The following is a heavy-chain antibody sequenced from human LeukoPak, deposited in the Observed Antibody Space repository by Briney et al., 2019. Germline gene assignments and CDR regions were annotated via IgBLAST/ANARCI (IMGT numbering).Heavy chain of an antibody. Sequence: PSETLSLTCAVYGGSFSGYYWSWIRQPPGKGLEWIGEINHSGSTNYNPSLKGRVTISVDTSKNQFSLKLSSVTAADTAVYYCARGAYYYDSSGYSFVSYFDYWGQGTLVTVSS. CDR3: ARGAYYYDSSGYSFVSYFDY. CDR2: INHSGST. J-gene: IGHJ4*02. V-gene: IGHV4-34*01. CDR1: GGSFSGYY. D-gene: IGHD3-22*01.